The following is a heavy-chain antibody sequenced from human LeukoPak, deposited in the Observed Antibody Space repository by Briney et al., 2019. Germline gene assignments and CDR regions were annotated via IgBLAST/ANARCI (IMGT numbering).Heavy chain of an antibody. CDR3: ARPSGHGYAAFDI. D-gene: IGHD1-1*01. CDR2: IYPGDSDT. V-gene: IGHV5-51*01. J-gene: IGHJ3*02. CDR1: GYSFTSYW. Sequence: RGKSLKISCKGSGYSFTSYWIGWVRQMPGKGLEWMGIIYPGDSDTRYSPSFQGQVTISADKSISTAYLQWSSLKASDTAMYYCARPSGHGYAAFDIWGQGTMVTVSS.